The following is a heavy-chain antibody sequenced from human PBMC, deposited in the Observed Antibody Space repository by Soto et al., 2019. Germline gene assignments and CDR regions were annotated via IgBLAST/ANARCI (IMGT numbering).Heavy chain of an antibody. D-gene: IGHD3-16*02. Sequence: ASVKVSCKASGYTFTSYGISWVRQAPGQGLEWMGWISAYNGNTNYAQKLQGRVTMTTDTSTSTAYMELRSLRSDDTAVYYCARDSGADHDYIWGSYQYYFDYWGQGTLVTVSS. V-gene: IGHV1-18*01. J-gene: IGHJ4*02. CDR1: GYTFTSYG. CDR3: ARDSGADHDYIWGSYQYYFDY. CDR2: ISAYNGNT.